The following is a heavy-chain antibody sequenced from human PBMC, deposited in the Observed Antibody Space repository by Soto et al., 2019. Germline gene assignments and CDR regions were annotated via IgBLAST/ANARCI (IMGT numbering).Heavy chain of an antibody. Sequence: SELLSLTVVVSGGSITSYHWSWIRQCPGKGLECIDYPANAENTNYNPTHKTRVTRSIDTSNNQLTLTFTSVTAADTAVYYSARDMHAGVTHYFDPWGQGTRVTVSS. D-gene: IGHD1-26*01. J-gene: IGHJ5*02. CDR2: PANAENT. V-gene: IGHV4-59*13. CDR1: GGSITSYH. CDR3: ARDMHAGVTHYFDP.